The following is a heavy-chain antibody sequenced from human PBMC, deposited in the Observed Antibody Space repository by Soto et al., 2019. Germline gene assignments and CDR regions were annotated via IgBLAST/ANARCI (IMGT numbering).Heavy chain of an antibody. J-gene: IGHJ4*02. D-gene: IGHD1-26*01. CDR2: IYYSGST. V-gene: IGHV4-39*01. CDR3: ATRAGPKRRGRYYFDY. Sequence: SETLSLTCTVSGGSISSSSYYWGWIRQPPGKGLEWIGSIYYSGSTYYNPSLKSRVTISVDTSKNQFSLKLSSVTAADTAVYYCATRAGPKRRGRYYFDYWGQGTLVTVSS. CDR1: GGSISSSSYY.